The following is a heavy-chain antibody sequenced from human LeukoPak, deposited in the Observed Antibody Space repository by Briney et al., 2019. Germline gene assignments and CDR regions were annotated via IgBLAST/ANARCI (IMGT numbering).Heavy chain of an antibody. CDR3: ARDADYGGSPDAFDI. CDR2: IYSGGTT. Sequence: GGSLRVSCAASGFTVSNNHMSWVRQAPGKGLNWVSIIYSGGTTYYADSVKGRFTISRDNSKNTLYLQMNSLRAEDTAVYYCARDADYGGSPDAFDIWGRGTIVTVSS. J-gene: IGHJ3*02. D-gene: IGHD4-23*01. V-gene: IGHV3-53*01. CDR1: GFTVSNNH.